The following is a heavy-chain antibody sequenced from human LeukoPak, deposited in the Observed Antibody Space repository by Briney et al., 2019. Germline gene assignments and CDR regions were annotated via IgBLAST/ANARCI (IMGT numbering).Heavy chain of an antibody. CDR3: ARETGSGSYYTGGSDY. V-gene: IGHV4-39*07. Sequence: SETLSLTCTVSGGSISTSSYYWGWIRQPPGKGLEWIGSIYYSGSTYYNPSLKSRVTISVDTSKNQFSLKLSSVTAADTAVYYCARETGSGSYYTGGSDYWGQGTLVTVSS. CDR1: GGSISTSSYY. J-gene: IGHJ4*02. D-gene: IGHD3-10*01. CDR2: IYYSGST.